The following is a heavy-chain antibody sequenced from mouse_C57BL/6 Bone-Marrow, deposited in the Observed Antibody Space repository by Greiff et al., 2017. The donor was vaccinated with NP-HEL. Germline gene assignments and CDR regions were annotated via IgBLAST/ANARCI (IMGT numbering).Heavy chain of an antibody. CDR3: ARVRVTVPDYYAMDY. J-gene: IGHJ4*01. CDR1: GYTFTDYY. D-gene: IGHD2-2*01. Sequence: EVQLQQSGPELVKPGASVKISCKASGYTFTDYYMNWVNQSHGKSLEWIGDINPNNGGTSYNQKFKGKATLTVDKSSSTAYMELRSLTSEDSAVYYCARVRVTVPDYYAMDYWGQGTSVTVSS. CDR2: INPNNGGT. V-gene: IGHV1-26*01.